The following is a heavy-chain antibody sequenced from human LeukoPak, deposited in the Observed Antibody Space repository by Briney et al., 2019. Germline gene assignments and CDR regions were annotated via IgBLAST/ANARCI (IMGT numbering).Heavy chain of an antibody. D-gene: IGHD3-22*01. Sequence: GGSLRLSCAASGFTFSSYSMNWVRQAPGKGLEWVSSISSSSNYIYYADSVKGRFTISRDNAKNSLYLQMNSLRAEDTAVYYCARDADTMIVMYYFDYWGQGTLVTVSS. CDR1: GFTFSSYS. CDR3: ARDADTMIVMYYFDY. J-gene: IGHJ4*02. CDR2: ISSSSNYI. V-gene: IGHV3-21*01.